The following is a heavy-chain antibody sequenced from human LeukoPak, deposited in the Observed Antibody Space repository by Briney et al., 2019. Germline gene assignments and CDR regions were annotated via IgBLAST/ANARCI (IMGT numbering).Heavy chain of an antibody. CDR1: GSIYSKYW. V-gene: IGHV5-10-1*01. CDR3: ARRRGLSASGSDY. Sequence: PQASLQICCKGTGSIYSKYWISGGRQVTGKGVEWMGRLEPSDYHTNYSPSFQGHVTMSVVQSHSTAYLASATLKASDSAIYYRARRRGLSASGSDYWGQGTLVTVSS. J-gene: IGHJ4*02. D-gene: IGHD6-13*01. CDR2: LEPSDYHT.